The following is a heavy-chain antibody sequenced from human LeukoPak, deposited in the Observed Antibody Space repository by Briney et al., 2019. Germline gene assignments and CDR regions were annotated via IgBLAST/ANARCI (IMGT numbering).Heavy chain of an antibody. CDR1: GDSFSNNNAA. CDR3: ASSSLRGSDAFDI. CDR2: TYYRSKWYT. D-gene: IGHD3-16*01. V-gene: IGHV6-1*01. Sequence: SQTLSLTCALSGDSFSNNNAAWDWLRQSPSRGLEWLGRTYYRSKWYTDYAVSVSRRITINPDASKNQFSLQLNSVTPEDTAVYYCASSSLRGSDAFDIWGQGTMVTVSS. J-gene: IGHJ3*02.